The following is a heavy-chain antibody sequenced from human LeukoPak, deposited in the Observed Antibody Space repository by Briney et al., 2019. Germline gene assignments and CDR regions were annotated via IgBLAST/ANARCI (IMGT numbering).Heavy chain of an antibody. CDR3: SGHTRITIFWRSSHPFTV. CDR1: GGTFSGYY. D-gene: IGHD3-9*01. Sequence: PSETLSLTCAVYGGTFSGYYRSWIRQPPGKGLEWIGEINHSGSTNYNPSLKSRVTISEDTSTKQLSLKLSSVTAADTAVYYCSGHTRITIFWRSSHPFTVWGKGTLVTVSS. CDR2: INHSGST. J-gene: IGHJ4*02. V-gene: IGHV4-34*08.